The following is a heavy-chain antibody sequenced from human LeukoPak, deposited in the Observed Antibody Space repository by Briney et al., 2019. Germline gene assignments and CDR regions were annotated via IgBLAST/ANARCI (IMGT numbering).Heavy chain of an antibody. D-gene: IGHD2-2*01. CDR1: GFTFSSYG. J-gene: IGHJ6*02. Sequence: GGSLRLSCAASGFTFSSYGMHWVRQAPGKGLEWVAVIWYDGSNKYYADSVKGRFTISRDNSKNTLYLQMNSLRGEDAAVYYCVRGGYCSGTSCAHYDGMDVWGQGTTVTVSS. CDR2: IWYDGSNK. V-gene: IGHV3-33*01. CDR3: VRGGYCSGTSCAHYDGMDV.